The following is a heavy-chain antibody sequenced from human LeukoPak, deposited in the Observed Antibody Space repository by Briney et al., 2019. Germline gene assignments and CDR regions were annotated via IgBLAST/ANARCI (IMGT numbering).Heavy chain of an antibody. CDR1: GYTFTSYA. CDR2: INAGNGNT. CDR3: ARKTAADPFDY. Sequence: GASVTVSCKASGYTFTSYAMHWVRQAPGQRLEWMGWINAGNGNTKYSQKFQGRVTITRDTSASTAYMELSSLRSEDTAVYYCARKTAADPFDYWGQGTLVTVSS. V-gene: IGHV1-3*01. J-gene: IGHJ4*02. D-gene: IGHD6-13*01.